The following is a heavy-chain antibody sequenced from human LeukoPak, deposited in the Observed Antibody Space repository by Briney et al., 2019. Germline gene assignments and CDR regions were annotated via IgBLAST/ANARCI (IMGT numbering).Heavy chain of an antibody. V-gene: IGHV3-53*01. CDR2: IYSGGST. J-gene: IGHJ4*02. D-gene: IGHD6-13*01. CDR3: ARARSSWYYFDY. Sequence: GGSLRLSCAASGFTVSSNYMSWVRQAPGKGLEWVSVIYSGGSTYYADSVKGRFTISRDNSKNTLYLQMNSLRAEDTAVYYCARARSSWYYFDYWGQGTLVTVSS. CDR1: GFTVSSNY.